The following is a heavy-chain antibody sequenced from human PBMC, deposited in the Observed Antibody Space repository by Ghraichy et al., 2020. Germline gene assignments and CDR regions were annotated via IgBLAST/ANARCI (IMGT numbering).Heavy chain of an antibody. V-gene: IGHV3-23*01. CDR1: GFTFSSYA. J-gene: IGHJ4*02. CDR2: ISGSGGST. CDR3: AKGTEGGFYDILTGYIDY. D-gene: IGHD3-9*01. Sequence: GESLNISCAASGFTFSSYAMSWVRQAPGKGLEWVSAISGSGGSTYYADSVKGRFTISRDNSKNTLYLQMNSLRAEDTAVYYCAKGTEGGFYDILTGYIDYWGQGTLVTVSS.